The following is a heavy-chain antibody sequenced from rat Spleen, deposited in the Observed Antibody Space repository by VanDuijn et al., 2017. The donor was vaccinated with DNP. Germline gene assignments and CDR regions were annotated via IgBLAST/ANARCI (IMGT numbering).Heavy chain of an antibody. J-gene: IGHJ3*01. CDR1: GFTFSDHN. CDR2: ISYDGSNT. CDR3: TTRLSSTTGPFAY. Sequence: EVQLVESGGGLVQPGRSLILSCTASGFTFSDHNMAWVRQAPKKGLEWVASISYDGSNTYYRDSVKGRFTISRDNAKSSLYLQMDSLRSEDTATYYCTTRLSSTTGPFAYWGQGTLVTVSS. D-gene: IGHD1-2*01. V-gene: IGHV5-20*01.